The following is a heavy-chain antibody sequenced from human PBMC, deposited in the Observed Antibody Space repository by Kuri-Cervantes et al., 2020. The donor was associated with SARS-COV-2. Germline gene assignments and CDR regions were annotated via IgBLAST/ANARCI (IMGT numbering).Heavy chain of an antibody. Sequence: ASVKVSCKTSGYTFTHYGINWVRQAPGQGLEWMGWISVYSGRSNVAQRFHGRVTLTTDTSANTAYMELGSLGLDDTAVYYCARDADDSSWNYWGPGSLVTFSS. V-gene: IGHV1-18*04. D-gene: IGHD6-13*01. CDR3: ARDADDSSWNY. J-gene: IGHJ4*02. CDR2: ISVYSGRS. CDR1: GYTFTHYG.